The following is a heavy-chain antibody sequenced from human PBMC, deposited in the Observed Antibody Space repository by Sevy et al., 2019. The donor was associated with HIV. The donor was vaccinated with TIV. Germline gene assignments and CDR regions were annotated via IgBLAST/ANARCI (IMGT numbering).Heavy chain of an antibody. V-gene: IGHV1-2*02. J-gene: IGHJ4*02. CDR2: INPHSGGT. Sequence: ASVKVSCKTSGYTFSAHYIHWVRQAPGHGLEWMGRINPHSGGTNYAQNFQGRVIMTRDTSISTAYMELTRLRSDDTAIYYCVRDVEAHDYWRQGTLVTVSS. CDR3: VRDVEAHDY. D-gene: IGHD1-1*01. CDR1: GYTFSAHY.